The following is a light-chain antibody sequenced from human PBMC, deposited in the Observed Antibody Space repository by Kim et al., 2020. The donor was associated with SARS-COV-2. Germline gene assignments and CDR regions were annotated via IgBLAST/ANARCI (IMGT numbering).Light chain of an antibody. J-gene: IGKJ5*01. V-gene: IGKV3-20*01. CDR1: QSVTSNS. CDR3: QQYGISPPVT. CDR2: AAS. Sequence: GERVPLSCRASQSVTSNSLGWAQQKPGQAPRLIIYAASSRATGIPDRFSGSGSGTDFTLTISRLEPEDFATYYCQQYGISPPVTFGRGTRLEIK.